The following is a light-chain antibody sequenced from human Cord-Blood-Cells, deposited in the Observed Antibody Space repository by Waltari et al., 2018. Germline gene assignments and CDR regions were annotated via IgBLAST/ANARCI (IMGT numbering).Light chain of an antibody. CDR1: QSISSY. Sequence: IQLTQSPSSLSASVGDRLTITCRASQSISSYLNWYQQKPGKAPKLLSYAASSLQSGVLSSVSGSGSGTDFTLTISSLQPEDFATYYCQQSYTTPTFGQGTRLEIK. CDR3: QQSYTTPT. V-gene: IGKV1-39*01. J-gene: IGKJ5*01. CDR2: AAS.